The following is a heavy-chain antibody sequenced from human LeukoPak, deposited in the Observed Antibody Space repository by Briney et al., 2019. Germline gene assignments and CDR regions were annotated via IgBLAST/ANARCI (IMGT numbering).Heavy chain of an antibody. CDR1: GFTVSSNY. CDR3: AKDTGYYYDSSGHMDV. J-gene: IGHJ6*03. V-gene: IGHV3-53*05. Sequence: GGSLRLSCAVSGFTVSSNYMSWVRQAPGKGLEWVSVIYSGGSTYYADSVKGRFTISRDNSKNTLYLQMNSLRAEDMALYYCAKDTGYYYDSSGHMDVWGKGTTVTVSS. CDR2: IYSGGST. D-gene: IGHD3-22*01.